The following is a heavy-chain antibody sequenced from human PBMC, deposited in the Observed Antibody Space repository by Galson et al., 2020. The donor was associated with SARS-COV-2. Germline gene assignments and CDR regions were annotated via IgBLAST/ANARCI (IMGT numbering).Heavy chain of an antibody. CDR1: GFTFSSYD. Sequence: GESLKISCAASGFTFSSYDMHWVRQRAGRGLEWVSSISTAGYTYYPGSVKGRFTISRENAKNSFFLQMNGLTAGDTAVYYCARDWDGSGIFDYWGQGTLVTVSS. CDR3: ARDWDGSGIFDY. V-gene: IGHV3-13*01. J-gene: IGHJ4*02. CDR2: ISTAGYT. D-gene: IGHD3-10*01.